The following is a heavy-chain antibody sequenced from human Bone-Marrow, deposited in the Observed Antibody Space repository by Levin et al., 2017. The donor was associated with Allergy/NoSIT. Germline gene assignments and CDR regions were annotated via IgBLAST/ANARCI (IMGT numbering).Heavy chain of an antibody. CDR2: IYHSGTT. V-gene: IGHV4-31*03. Sequence: PSQTLSLTCTVSGGSISISGYYWSWVRQPPGKGLEWIGYIYHSGTTYYNPSLKSRVTISTDTSKNQFSLKLNSVTAADTAVYFCARTQSTGYETFDYWGQGTLVTVSS. J-gene: IGHJ4*02. CDR1: GGSISISGYY. CDR3: ARTQSTGYETFDY. D-gene: IGHD5-12*01.